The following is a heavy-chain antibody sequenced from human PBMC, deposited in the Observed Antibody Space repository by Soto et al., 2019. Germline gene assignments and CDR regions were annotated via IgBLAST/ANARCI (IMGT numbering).Heavy chain of an antibody. CDR1: GGSFSGYY. CDR3: ARGPPLLCYGYRGLVYYQAV. CDR2: INHSGST. J-gene: IGHJ6*03. V-gene: IGHV4-34*01. Sequence: PSETLSLTCAVYGGSFSGYYWSWIGQPPGKGLEWIGEINHSGSTNYNPSLKSRVTISVDTSKNQFSLKLSSVTAADTAVYYCARGPPLLCYGYRGLVYYQAVWGKRTTVPVSS. D-gene: IGHD3-10*02.